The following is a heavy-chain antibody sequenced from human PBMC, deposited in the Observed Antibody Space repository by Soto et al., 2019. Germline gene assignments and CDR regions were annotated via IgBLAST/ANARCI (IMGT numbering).Heavy chain of an antibody. CDR2: IYWDDDK. J-gene: IGHJ3*01. V-gene: IGHV2-5*02. Sequence: QITLKESGPTLVKPTQTLTLTCTFSGFSLSTSGVGVGWIRQPPGKALEWLALIYWDDDKRYSPSLKSRLTIPKETSKNPVVLTMTNMDPVDTATYYCAHDARGYCSGGSCYFVWGQGTMVTVSS. D-gene: IGHD2-15*01. CDR1: GFSLSTSGVG. CDR3: AHDARGYCSGGSCYFV.